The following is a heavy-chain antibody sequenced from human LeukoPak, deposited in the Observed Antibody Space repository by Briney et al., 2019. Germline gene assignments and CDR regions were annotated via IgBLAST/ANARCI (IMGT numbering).Heavy chain of an antibody. V-gene: IGHV3-23*01. CDR1: GFTFSSYA. D-gene: IGHD2-2*01. CDR3: AKAHSNRVVPAASDY. CDR2: ISGSGGST. Sequence: GGSLRLSCAASGFTFSSYAMSWVRQAPGKGLEWVSAISGSGGSTYYADSVKGRFTISRDNSKNTLYLQMNSLRAEDTAVYYCAKAHSNRVVPAASDYWGQGTLVTVSS. J-gene: IGHJ4*02.